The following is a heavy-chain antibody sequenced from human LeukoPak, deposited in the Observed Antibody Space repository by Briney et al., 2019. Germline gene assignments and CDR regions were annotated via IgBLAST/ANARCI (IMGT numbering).Heavy chain of an antibody. CDR3: AKPLKPAVAAFDY. V-gene: IGHV3-53*01. J-gene: IGHJ4*02. CDR2: IYSGGST. CDR1: GFTVSSNY. Sequence: GGSLRLSCAASGFTVSSNYMSWVRQAPGKGLEWVSVIYSGGSTYYADSVKGRFTISRDNSKNTLYLQMNSLRAEDTAVYYCAKPLKPAVAAFDYWGQGTLVTVSS. D-gene: IGHD6-19*01.